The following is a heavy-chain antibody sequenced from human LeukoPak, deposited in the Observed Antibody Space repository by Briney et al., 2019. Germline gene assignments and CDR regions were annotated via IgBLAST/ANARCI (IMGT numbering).Heavy chain of an antibody. CDR2: ISYSSDSL. D-gene: IGHD2-21*01. CDR3: ARDPDAFPPRFDY. J-gene: IGHJ4*02. CDR1: GFRFSNSN. Sequence: GSLRLSCAASGFRFSNSNLNWVRQAPGQGLEWISYISYSSDSLHYADSVRGRFTISRDNAKNSLYLQMNSLRAEDTAVYYCARDPDAFPPRFDYWGQGTLVTVSS. V-gene: IGHV3-48*04.